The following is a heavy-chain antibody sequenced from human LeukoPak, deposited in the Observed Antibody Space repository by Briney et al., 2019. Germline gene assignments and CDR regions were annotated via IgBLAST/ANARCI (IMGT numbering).Heavy chain of an antibody. D-gene: IGHD3-16*01. CDR3: ARETEGVDY. CDR1: GFTFSSYA. Sequence: GGSLRLSCAASGFTFSSYAMHWVRQAPGKGLEWVAIISYDGSNKYYADSVKGRFTISRDSSRNTLYLQMNSLRAEDMAVYYCARETEGVDYWGQGTLVTVSS. J-gene: IGHJ4*02. CDR2: ISYDGSNK. V-gene: IGHV3-30-3*01.